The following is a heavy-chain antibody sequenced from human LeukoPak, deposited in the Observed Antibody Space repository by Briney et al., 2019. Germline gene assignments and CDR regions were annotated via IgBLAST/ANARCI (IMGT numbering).Heavy chain of an antibody. D-gene: IGHD6-19*01. CDR1: GGSISSYY. J-gene: IGHJ4*02. CDR2: IYTSGST. Sequence: SETLSLTCTVSGGSISSYYWSWIRQPAGKGLEWIGRIYTSGSTNYNPSLKSRATMSVDTSKNQFSLKLSSVTAADTAVYYCARDSFSYSSGIDFDYWGQGTLVTVSS. V-gene: IGHV4-4*07. CDR3: ARDSFSYSSGIDFDY.